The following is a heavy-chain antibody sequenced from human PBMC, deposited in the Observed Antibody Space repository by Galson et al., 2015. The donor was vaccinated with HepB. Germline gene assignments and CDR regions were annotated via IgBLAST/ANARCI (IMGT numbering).Heavy chain of an antibody. CDR2: IIPIFGTT. CDR3: ATDWNLGGLDAFDI. D-gene: IGHD1-7*01. J-gene: IGHJ3*02. CDR1: GGPFSSNA. V-gene: IGHV1-69*13. Sequence: SVKVSCKASGGPFSSNAISWVRQAPGQGLEWVGGIIPIFGTTNYAQKFQGRVTITADGSTGTGYMDVSSTAYMELSSLTSDDSAVYYCATDWNLGGLDAFDIWGQGTMVIVSS.